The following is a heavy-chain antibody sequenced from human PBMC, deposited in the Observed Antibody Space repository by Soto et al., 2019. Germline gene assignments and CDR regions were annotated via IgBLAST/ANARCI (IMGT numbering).Heavy chain of an antibody. CDR3: AGWSCYLT. V-gene: IGHV3-74*01. CDR2: INSDGSST. CDR1: GFTFSSYW. J-gene: IGHJ4*02. D-gene: IGHD3-3*01. Sequence: EVQLVESGGGLVQPGGSLRLSCAASGFTFSSYWMNWVRQAPGKGLEWVSRINSDGSSTSYADSVKGRFTISRDNAKNTLYLQMNRQRAEDTSVYYCAGWSCYLTWGQGTLVTVSS.